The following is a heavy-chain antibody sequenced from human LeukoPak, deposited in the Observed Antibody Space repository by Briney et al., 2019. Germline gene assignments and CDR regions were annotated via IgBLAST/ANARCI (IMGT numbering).Heavy chain of an antibody. CDR3: ARDHLLRFLEWPDGYYYGMDV. Sequence: GGSLRLSCAASGFTVSTNYLSWVRQAPGKGLEWVSVIYSGGSTFYADSVKGRFTISRDNSKNTLYLQMNSLRAEDTAVYYCARDHLLRFLEWPDGYYYGMDVWGQGTTVTVSS. J-gene: IGHJ6*02. V-gene: IGHV3-66*01. CDR2: IYSGGST. CDR1: GFTVSTNY. D-gene: IGHD3-3*01.